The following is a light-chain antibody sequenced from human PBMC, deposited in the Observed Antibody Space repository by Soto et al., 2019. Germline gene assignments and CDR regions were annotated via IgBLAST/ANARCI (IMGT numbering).Light chain of an antibody. J-gene: IGKJ5*01. CDR2: KAS. V-gene: IGKV1-5*03. CDR3: QQYSTSSIS. CDR1: ESISDW. Sequence: DIQMTQAPSTVAASVGDRVTFTCRASESISDWLVWYHQKPGKAPKLLIYKASRLESGVPSRFSGSASGTEFTLTITSLQPDDFGTYYCQQYSTSSISFGPGTRLEIK.